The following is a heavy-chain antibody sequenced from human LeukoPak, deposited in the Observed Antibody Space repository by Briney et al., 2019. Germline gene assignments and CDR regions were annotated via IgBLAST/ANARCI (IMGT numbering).Heavy chain of an antibody. V-gene: IGHV7-4-1*02. D-gene: IGHD3-22*01. J-gene: IGHJ4*02. CDR2: INTNTGNP. Sequence: GASVKVSCKASGYTFTDYAMNWVRQAPGQGLEWMGWINTNTGNPTYAQGFTGRFVFSLDTSVSTAYLQISSLKAEDTAVYYCAKERDSSGYQSRPDYWGQGTLVTVSS. CDR3: AKERDSSGYQSRPDY. CDR1: GYTFTDYA.